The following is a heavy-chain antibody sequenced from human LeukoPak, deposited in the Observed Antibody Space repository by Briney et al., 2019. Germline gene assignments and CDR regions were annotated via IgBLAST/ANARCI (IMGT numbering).Heavy chain of an antibody. Sequence: GGSLRLSCAASGFTFSIYAMSWVRRTPGKGLVWVSRISHDGIISYADSVKGRFTISRDNAKNTLILQMNSLRVEDTAVYYCARDWVYKIDYWGRGTLVTVSS. V-gene: IGHV3-74*01. CDR1: GFTFSIYA. CDR2: ISHDGII. D-gene: IGHD5-24*01. CDR3: ARDWVYKIDY. J-gene: IGHJ4*02.